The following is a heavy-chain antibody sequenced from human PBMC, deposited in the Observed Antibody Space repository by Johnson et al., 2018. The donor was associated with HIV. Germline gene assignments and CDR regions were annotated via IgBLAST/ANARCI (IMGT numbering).Heavy chain of an antibody. CDR3: ARENWGQRMNAFDI. J-gene: IGHJ3*02. CDR2: ISSNGDNT. V-gene: IGHV3-64*01. CDR1: GFTFSTYA. D-gene: IGHD7-27*01. Sequence: VQLVESGGGLVQPGGSLRLSCAASGFTFSTYAMHWVRQAPGKGLEYVSAISSNGDNTYYANSVKGRFTISRDNSKNTLYLQMNSLRAEDTAVYYCARENWGQRMNAFDIWGQGTMVTVSS.